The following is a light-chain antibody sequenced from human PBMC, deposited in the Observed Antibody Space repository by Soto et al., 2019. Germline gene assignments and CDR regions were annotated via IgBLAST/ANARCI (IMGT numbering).Light chain of an antibody. CDR3: QQYGSPSRT. CDR2: GAS. CDR1: QSVSSSY. J-gene: IGKJ1*01. Sequence: EIVLTQSPGTLSLSPGERATLSCRASQSVSSSYLAWDQQKPGQASRLLIYGASSRATGIPDRFSGSESGTDFTLTISRLEPEGCALYYGQQYGSPSRTFGQGPKVAIK. V-gene: IGKV3-20*01.